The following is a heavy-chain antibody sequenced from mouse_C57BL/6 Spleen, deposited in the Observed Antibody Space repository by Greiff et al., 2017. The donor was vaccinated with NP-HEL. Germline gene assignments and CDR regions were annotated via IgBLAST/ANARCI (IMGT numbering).Heavy chain of an antibody. CDR1: GYTFTDYN. Sequence: EVQLQQSGPELVKPGASVKMSCKASGYTFTDYNMHWVKQSHGKSLEWIGYINPNNGGTSYNQKFKGKATLTVNKSSSTAYMELRSLTSEDSAVYYCARDGLYYYGSSYVRHYFDYWGQGTTLTVSS. CDR3: ARDGLYYYGSSYVRHYFDY. J-gene: IGHJ2*01. V-gene: IGHV1-22*01. CDR2: INPNNGGT. D-gene: IGHD1-1*01.